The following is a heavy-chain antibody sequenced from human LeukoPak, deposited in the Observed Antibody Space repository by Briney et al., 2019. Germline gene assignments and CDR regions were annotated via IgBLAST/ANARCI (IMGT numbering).Heavy chain of an antibody. CDR3: ARAPLNNWTYEPWFDP. CDR2: IKQDGSEK. V-gene: IGHV3-7*01. CDR1: GFTFSSYE. J-gene: IGHJ5*02. Sequence: GGSLRLSCAASGFTFSSYEMNWVRQAPGKGLEWVANIKQDGSEKYYVDSVKGRFTISRDNAKKSLYLQMNSLRAEDTAVYYCARAPLNNWTYEPWFDPWGQGTLVTVSS. D-gene: IGHD1-7*01.